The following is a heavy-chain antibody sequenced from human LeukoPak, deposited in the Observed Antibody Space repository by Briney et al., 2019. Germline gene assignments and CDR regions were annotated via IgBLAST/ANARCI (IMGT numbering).Heavy chain of an antibody. Sequence: GGSLRLSCAASGFTFSSYGMHWVRQAPGKGLEWVSSISTSSSYIYYADSVKGRLTISRDNAKNSLYLQMNSLRAEDTAVYYCARDRNSGYSGYAFDCWGQGALVSVSS. V-gene: IGHV3-21*01. CDR2: ISTSSSYI. J-gene: IGHJ4*02. CDR1: GFTFSSYG. D-gene: IGHD5-12*01. CDR3: ARDRNSGYSGYAFDC.